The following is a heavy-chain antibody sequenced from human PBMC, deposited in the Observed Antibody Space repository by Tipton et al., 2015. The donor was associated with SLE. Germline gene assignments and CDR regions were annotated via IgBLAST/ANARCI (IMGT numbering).Heavy chain of an antibody. Sequence: QLVQSGPEVKKPGASVKVSCKTSGYTFTNYGISWVRQAPGQGLEWMGWISAYNGDTNYAQSLQGRVTMTTDTSTSTAFMELRSLRSDDSAVYFCARVSGGYVVDYFDYWGQGTLVTVSS. CDR3: ARVSGGYVVDYFDY. CDR2: ISAYNGDT. V-gene: IGHV1-18*01. J-gene: IGHJ4*02. D-gene: IGHD5-18*01. CDR1: GYTFTNYG.